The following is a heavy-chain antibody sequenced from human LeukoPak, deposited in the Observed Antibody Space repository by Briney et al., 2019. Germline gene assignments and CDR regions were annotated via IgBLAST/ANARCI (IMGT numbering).Heavy chain of an antibody. D-gene: IGHD2-2*01. CDR2: INWNGGST. J-gene: IGHJ4*02. CDR3: ASRDLSTSCYDY. CDR1: GFTFDDYG. Sequence: GGSLRLSCAASGFTFDDYGMSWVRQAPGKGLEWVSGINWNGGSTGYADSVKGRFTISRDNAKNSLYLQMNSLRAEDTAVYYCASRDLSTSCYDYWGQGTLVTVSS. V-gene: IGHV3-20*04.